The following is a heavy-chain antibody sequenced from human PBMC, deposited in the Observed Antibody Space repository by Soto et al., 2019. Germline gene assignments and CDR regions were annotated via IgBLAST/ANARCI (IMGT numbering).Heavy chain of an antibody. CDR1: GGSFSGYY. CDR3: ARADYDYVWGSYRYTGMPLQH. Sequence: QVQLQQWGAGLLKPSETLSLTCAVYGGSFSGYYWSWLSQPPGKGLEWIGEINHSGSTNYNPSLKSRVTISVDTSKSQFSLKLISVTDADTAVYYCARADYDYVWGSYRYTGMPLQHRGQGTLVTVSS. D-gene: IGHD3-16*02. CDR2: INHSGST. J-gene: IGHJ1*01. V-gene: IGHV4-34*01.